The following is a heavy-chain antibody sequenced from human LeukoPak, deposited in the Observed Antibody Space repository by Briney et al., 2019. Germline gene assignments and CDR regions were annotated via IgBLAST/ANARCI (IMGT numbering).Heavy chain of an antibody. CDR3: AKDSHYLLVGGGDAFDI. V-gene: IGHV3-23*01. J-gene: IGHJ3*02. D-gene: IGHD2/OR15-2a*01. Sequence: GGSLRISCAASGFIFSNYAMSWVRQAPGKGLEWVSAISGSDGSTYYADSVRGRFTIFRDNSKNTLYLHMSSLRVEDTAIYFCAKDSHYLLVGGGDAFDIWGPGTMVTVSS. CDR1: GFIFSNYA. CDR2: ISGSDGST.